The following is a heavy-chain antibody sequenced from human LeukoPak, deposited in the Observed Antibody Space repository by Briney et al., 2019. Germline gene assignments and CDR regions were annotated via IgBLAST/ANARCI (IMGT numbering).Heavy chain of an antibody. J-gene: IGHJ4*02. V-gene: IGHV1-46*01. D-gene: IGHD6-19*01. CDR2: INPSGGST. CDR1: GYTFTTYY. Sequence: ASVKVSCKASGYTFTTYYMHWVRQAPGQGLEWMGIINPSGGSTSYAQKFQGRVTMTRDTSTSTVYMELSSLRSEDTAVYYCAREGSGWYFDYWGQGTLVTVSS. CDR3: AREGSGWYFDY.